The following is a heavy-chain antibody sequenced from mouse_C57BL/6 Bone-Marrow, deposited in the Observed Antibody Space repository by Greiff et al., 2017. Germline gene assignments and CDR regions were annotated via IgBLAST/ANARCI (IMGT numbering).Heavy chain of an antibody. V-gene: IGHV1-54*01. CDR2: INPGSGGT. Sequence: VKLQQSGAELVRPGTSVKVSCKASGYAFTNYLIEWVKQRPGQGLEWIGVINPGSGGTNYNEKFKGKATLTADKSSSTAYMQLSSLTSEDSAVYFCARWGYGSSLYFDYWGQGTTLTVSS. D-gene: IGHD1-1*01. CDR1: GYAFTNYL. J-gene: IGHJ2*01. CDR3: ARWGYGSSLYFDY.